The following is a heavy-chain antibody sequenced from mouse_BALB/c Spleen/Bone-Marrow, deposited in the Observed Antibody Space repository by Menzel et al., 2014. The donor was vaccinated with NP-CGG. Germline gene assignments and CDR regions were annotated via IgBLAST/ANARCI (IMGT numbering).Heavy chain of an antibody. CDR2: IRLKSNNYAT. Sequence: EVQGVESGGGLVQPGGSMKLSCVASGFTFSNYWMNWVRQSPEKGLEWVAEIRLKSNNYATHYAESVKGRFTISRDDSKSSVYLQMNNLRAEDTGIYYCTKEVVATGNWYFDVWGAGTTVTVSS. CDR1: GFTFSNYW. D-gene: IGHD1-1*01. CDR3: TKEVVATGNWYFDV. V-gene: IGHV6-6*02. J-gene: IGHJ1*01.